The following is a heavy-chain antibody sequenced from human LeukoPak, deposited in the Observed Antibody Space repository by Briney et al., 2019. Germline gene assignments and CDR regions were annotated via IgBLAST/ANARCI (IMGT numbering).Heavy chain of an antibody. CDR1: GFTFSSYS. Sequence: GGSLRLSCAVSGFTFSSYSMTWVRQAPGKGLEWVSYISSTSSTVYYADSVKGRFTISRDNVKNSLYLQMNSLRAEDTAVYYCARDIVGATDGSDYWGQGTLVTVSS. CDR3: ARDIVGATDGSDY. CDR2: ISSTSSTV. V-gene: IGHV3-48*01. J-gene: IGHJ4*02. D-gene: IGHD1-26*01.